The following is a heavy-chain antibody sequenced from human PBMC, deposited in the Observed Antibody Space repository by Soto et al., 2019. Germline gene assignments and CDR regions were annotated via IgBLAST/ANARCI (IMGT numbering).Heavy chain of an antibody. J-gene: IGHJ3*02. D-gene: IGHD5-12*01. CDR1: GFTFDDYA. CDR3: AKIDRWLQKSPRFDI. Sequence: GGSLRLSCAASGFTFDDYAMHWVRQAPGKGLEWVSGISWNSGSIGYADSVKGRFTISRDNAKNSLYLQMNSLRAEDTALYYCAKIDRWLQKSPRFDIWGQGTMVTVSS. V-gene: IGHV3-9*01. CDR2: ISWNSGSI.